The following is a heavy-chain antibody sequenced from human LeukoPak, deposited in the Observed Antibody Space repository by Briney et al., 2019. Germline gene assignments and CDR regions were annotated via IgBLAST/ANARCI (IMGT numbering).Heavy chain of an antibody. CDR2: IRYDGSNK. Sequence: GGSLRLSCAASGFAFSSYGMHWVRQAPGKGLEWVAFIRYDGSNKYYADSVKGRFTISRDNSKNTLYLQMNSLRAEDTAVYYCAKVDSSGYYGPDYWGQGTLVTVSS. V-gene: IGHV3-30*02. J-gene: IGHJ4*02. CDR3: AKVDSSGYYGPDY. CDR1: GFAFSSYG. D-gene: IGHD3-22*01.